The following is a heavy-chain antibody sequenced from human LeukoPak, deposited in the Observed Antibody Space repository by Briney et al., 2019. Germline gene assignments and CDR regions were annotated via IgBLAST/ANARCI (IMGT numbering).Heavy chain of an antibody. CDR3: ARVEMATHDAFDI. J-gene: IGHJ3*02. Sequence: GGSLRLSCAASGFTFSSYGMSWVRQAPGKGLEWVSSISSSSSYIYYADSVKGRFTISRDNAKNSLYLQMNSLRAEDTAVYYCARVEMATHDAFDIWGQGTMVTVSS. CDR1: GFTFSSYG. V-gene: IGHV3-21*01. D-gene: IGHD5-24*01. CDR2: ISSSSSYI.